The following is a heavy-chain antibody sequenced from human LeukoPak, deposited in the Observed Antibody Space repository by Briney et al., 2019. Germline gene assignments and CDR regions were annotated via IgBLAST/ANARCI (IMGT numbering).Heavy chain of an antibody. J-gene: IGHJ4*02. D-gene: IGHD6-13*01. V-gene: IGHV3-33*01. CDR3: ARFPTYGYTTTWYFDY. CDR2: IWYDGSND. Sequence: GGSLRLSCAASGFTFSSYGMQWVRQAPGKGLEWVALIWYDGSNDYYGDSVKGRFTISRDNSKNTLYLQMNSLRAEDTAVYFCARFPTYGYTTTWYFDYWGQGTLVTVSS. CDR1: GFTFSSYG.